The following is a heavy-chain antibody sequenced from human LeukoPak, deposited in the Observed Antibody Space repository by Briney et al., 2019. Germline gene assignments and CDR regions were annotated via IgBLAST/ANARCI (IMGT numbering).Heavy chain of an antibody. CDR1: GFTFSSYE. CDR2: ISSSGSSI. CDR3: VRESGGGYVFEGFDY. Sequence: PGGSLRLYCAASGFTFSSYEMNWLRQAKGEGLEWVSYISSSGSSIHYADSVKGRFTISRDNAKNSLFLQMNSLRAEDTAVYYCVRESGGGYVFEGFDYWLQGALITVSS. V-gene: IGHV3-48*03. J-gene: IGHJ4*02. D-gene: IGHD5-12*01.